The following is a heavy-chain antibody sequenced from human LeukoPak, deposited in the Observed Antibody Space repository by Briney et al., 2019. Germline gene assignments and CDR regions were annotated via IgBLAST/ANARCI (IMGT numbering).Heavy chain of an antibody. CDR2: IYYSGST. V-gene: IGHV4-39*07. D-gene: IGHD3-3*01. Sequence: SETLSLTCTVSGGSVSSSSSCWGWIRQPPGKGLEWIGSIYYSGSTYYNPSLKSRVTMSVDTSTNQFSLKLSSVTAADTALYYCARVGNPLVTVFAWFDPWGQGTLVTVSS. J-gene: IGHJ5*02. CDR1: GGSVSSSSSC. CDR3: ARVGNPLVTVFAWFDP.